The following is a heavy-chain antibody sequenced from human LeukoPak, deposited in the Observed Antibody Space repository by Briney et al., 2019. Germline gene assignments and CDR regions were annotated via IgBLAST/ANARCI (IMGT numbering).Heavy chain of an antibody. J-gene: IGHJ5*02. CDR3: VKDNREEDWFDP. D-gene: IGHD2/OR15-2a*01. CDR1: GFTFRKYS. CDR2: ISSNGHT. V-gene: IGHV3-64D*09. Sequence: GVSLRLSCSASGFTFRKYSMHWVRQGPGKGLEYVSAISSNGHTYYADSVKGRFTISRDNSKSTLYLQMSSLRPEDTAVYYCVKDNREEDWFDPWGQGTLVTSSS.